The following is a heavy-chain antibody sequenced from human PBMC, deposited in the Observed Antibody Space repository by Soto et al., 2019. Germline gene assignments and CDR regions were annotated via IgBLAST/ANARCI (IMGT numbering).Heavy chain of an antibody. CDR3: ARTGYSSSWYYYYGMDV. CDR2: IIPIFGTA. V-gene: IGHV1-69*12. CDR1: GGTFSSYA. J-gene: IGHJ6*02. Sequence: QVQLVQSGAEVKKPGSSVKVSCKASGGTFSSYAISWVRQAPGQGLEWMGGIIPIFGTANYAKKFQGRVTITADESTSTAYMELSSLRSEDTAVYYCARTGYSSSWYYYYGMDVWGQGTTVTVSS. D-gene: IGHD6-13*01.